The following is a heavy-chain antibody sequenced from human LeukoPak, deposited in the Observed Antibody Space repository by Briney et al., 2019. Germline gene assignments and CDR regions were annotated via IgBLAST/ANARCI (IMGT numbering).Heavy chain of an antibody. CDR3: ARDFTIFGVVIRVAC. D-gene: IGHD3-3*01. Sequence: GGSLRLSCAASGFTFSSYSMNWVHQAPRKGLEWVSSISSSSSYIYYADSVKGRFTISRDNAKNSLYLQMNSLRAEDTAVYYCARDFTIFGVVIRVACWGQGTLVTVSS. CDR2: ISSSSSYI. J-gene: IGHJ4*02. CDR1: GFTFSSYS. V-gene: IGHV3-21*01.